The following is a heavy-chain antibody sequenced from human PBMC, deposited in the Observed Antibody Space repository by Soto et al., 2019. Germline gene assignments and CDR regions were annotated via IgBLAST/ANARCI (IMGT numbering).Heavy chain of an antibody. V-gene: IGHV4-30-2*01. CDR3: ARGSPADFDY. CDR2: IYHSGST. CDR1: GGSIGSGGYS. Sequence: SETLSLTCAVSGGSIGSGGYSWSWIRQPPGKGLEWIGYIYHSGSTYYNPSLKSRVTISVDRSKNQFSLKLSSVTAADTAVYYCARGSPADFDYWGQGTLVTVSS. J-gene: IGHJ4*02.